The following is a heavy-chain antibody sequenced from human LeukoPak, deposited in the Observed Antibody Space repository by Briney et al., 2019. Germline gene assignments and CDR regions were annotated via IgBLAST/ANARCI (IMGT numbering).Heavy chain of an antibody. V-gene: IGHV4-39*07. CDR3: ARGRRLRWPSGAFDI. CDR1: GGSISSSSYY. CDR2: IYYSGST. Sequence: PSETLSLTCTVSGGSISSSSYYWGWIRQPPGKGLEWIGSIYYSGSTYYNPSLKSRVTISVDTSKNQFSLKLSSVTAADTAVYYCARGRRLRWPSGAFDIWGQGTMVTVSS. D-gene: IGHD4-23*01. J-gene: IGHJ3*02.